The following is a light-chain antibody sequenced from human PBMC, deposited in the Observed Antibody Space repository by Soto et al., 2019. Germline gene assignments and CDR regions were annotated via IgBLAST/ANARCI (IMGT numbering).Light chain of an antibody. CDR1: GGISSW. V-gene: IGKV1-12*02. CDR2: AAS. J-gene: IGKJ3*01. CDR3: QQANSFPFT. Sequence: DIQMSQFPSSVSASVGDRVTITCRASGGISSWFAWYQQKPGKAPNLVIYAASSLQSGVPSRFSGSRSGTDFTLAINSLQPEDFATYYCQQANSFPFTFIPETKEDIK.